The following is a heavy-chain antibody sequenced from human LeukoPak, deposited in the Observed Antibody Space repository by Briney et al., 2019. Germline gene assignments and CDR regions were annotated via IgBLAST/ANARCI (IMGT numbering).Heavy chain of an antibody. J-gene: IGHJ5*02. V-gene: IGHV4-59*08. CDR2: IYYSGST. Sequence: SETLSLTCTVSGGSISSYYWSWIRQPPGKGLEWIGYIYYSGSTNYNPSPKSRVTISVDTSKNQFSLKLSSVTAADTAVYYCAGTDLDWFDPWGQGTLVTVSS. CDR3: AGTDLDWFDP. CDR1: GGSISSYY.